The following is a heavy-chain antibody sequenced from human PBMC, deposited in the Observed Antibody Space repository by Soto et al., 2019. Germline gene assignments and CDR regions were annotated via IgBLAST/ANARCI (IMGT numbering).Heavy chain of an antibody. D-gene: IGHD5-12*01. CDR1: GGTFNNYP. V-gene: IGHV1-69*13. J-gene: IGHJ6*02. Sequence: SVKVSFKASGGTFNNYPITWVRQAPGQGLEWMGGSIPVFGTANYAQKFQGRVTISVDESTSTAYMELSSLRSEDTAVYYCGGGRGYSGDDHYCYCEMDDGGQGTRVTVSS. CDR2: SIPVFGTA. CDR3: GGGRGYSGDDHYCYCEMDD.